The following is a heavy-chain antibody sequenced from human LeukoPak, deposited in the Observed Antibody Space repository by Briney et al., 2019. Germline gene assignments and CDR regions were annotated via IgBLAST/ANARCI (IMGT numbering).Heavy chain of an antibody. J-gene: IGHJ4*02. CDR3: ARGHPHGWELYLDY. D-gene: IGHD1-26*01. V-gene: IGHV3-30*04. Sequence: AGRSLRLSCAASGFTFGAYAMHWVRQSPGKGLEWVALISYDGNNEWYADSVKGRFTVSRDNSKNTLYLQMNSLRVEDTAVYYCARGHPHGWELYLDYWGQGTLVTVSS. CDR1: GFTFGAYA. CDR2: ISYDGNNE.